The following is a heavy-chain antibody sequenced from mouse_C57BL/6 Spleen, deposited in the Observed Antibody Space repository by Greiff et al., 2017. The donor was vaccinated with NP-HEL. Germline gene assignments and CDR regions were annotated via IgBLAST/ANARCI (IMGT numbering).Heavy chain of an antibody. J-gene: IGHJ3*01. CDR2: IYPGSGST. CDR3: ASPSNWDRAWFAY. CDR1: GYTFTSYW. Sequence: VQLQQSGAELVKPGASVKMSCKASGYTFTSYWITWVKQRPGQGLEWIGDIYPGSGSTNYNEKFKSKATLTVDTSSSTAYMQLSSLTSEDSAVYYCASPSNWDRAWFAYWGQGTLVTVSA. D-gene: IGHD4-1*01. V-gene: IGHV1-55*01.